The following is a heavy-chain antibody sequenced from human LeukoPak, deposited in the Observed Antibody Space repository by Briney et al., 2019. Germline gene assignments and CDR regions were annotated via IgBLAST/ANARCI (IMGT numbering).Heavy chain of an antibody. V-gene: IGHV3-23*01. CDR3: AKLWDSGTYFYFDY. CDR2: ISGSGGST. J-gene: IGHJ4*02. CDR1: GFTFSSYA. Sequence: GGSLTLSCADSGFTFSSYAMSWARQAPGKGLEWVSTISGSGGSTYYADSVKGRFTISRDNSKNTLYLQMNSLRAEDTAAYYCAKLWDSGTYFYFDYWGQGTLVTVSS. D-gene: IGHD1-26*01.